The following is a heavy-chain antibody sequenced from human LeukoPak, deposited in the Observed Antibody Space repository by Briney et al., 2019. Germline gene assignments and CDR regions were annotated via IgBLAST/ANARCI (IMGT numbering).Heavy chain of an antibody. CDR3: AREGDYYYYYYMDV. CDR1: GGSISSSSYY. V-gene: IGHV4-39*07. J-gene: IGHJ6*03. Sequence: PSETLSLTCTVSGGSISSSSYYWGWIRQPPGKGLEWIGSIYYSGSTYYNPSLKSRVTISVDTSKNQFSLKLSSVTAADTAAYYCAREGDYYYYYYMDVWGKGTTVTVSS. CDR2: IYYSGST.